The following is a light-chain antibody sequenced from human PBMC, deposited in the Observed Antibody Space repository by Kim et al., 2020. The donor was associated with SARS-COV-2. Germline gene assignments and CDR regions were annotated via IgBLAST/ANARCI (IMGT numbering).Light chain of an antibody. CDR3: QQYGTTPLFT. CDR1: QRVSINY. V-gene: IGKV3-20*01. Sequence: EMELTQSPVTLSLSPGESATLFCRASQRVSINYFAWYQQKPGQAPRLLIYGASNRATGVPDRFSASGSGTDFTLSISRLEPEDFAVYYCQQYGTTPLFTFGPGTTVDIK. CDR2: GAS. J-gene: IGKJ3*01.